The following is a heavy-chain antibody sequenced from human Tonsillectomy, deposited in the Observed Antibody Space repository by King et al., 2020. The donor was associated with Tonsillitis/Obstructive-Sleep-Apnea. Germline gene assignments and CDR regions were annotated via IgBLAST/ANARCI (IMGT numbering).Heavy chain of an antibody. V-gene: IGHV4-59*01. D-gene: IGHD3-10*01. CDR2: IYYSGGT. CDR3: ASTALTMVRGVIVGGYFDY. CDR1: GGSISSYY. Sequence: VQLQESGPGLVKPSETLSLTCTVSGGSISSYYWSWIRQPPGKGLEWIGYIYYSGGTNYNPSLKSRVTISVDTSKNQFSLKLSSVTAADTAVYYCASTALTMVRGVIVGGYFDYWGQGTLVTVSS. J-gene: IGHJ4*02.